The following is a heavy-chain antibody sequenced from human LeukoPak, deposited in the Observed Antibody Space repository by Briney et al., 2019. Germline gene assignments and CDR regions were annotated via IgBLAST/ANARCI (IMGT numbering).Heavy chain of an antibody. J-gene: IGHJ4*02. V-gene: IGHV3-9*01. Sequence: GGSLRLSCAASGFTFDDYAMHWVRQAPGKGLEWVSGISWNSGSIGYADSVKGRFTISRDNAKNSLYLQMNSLRAEDTAVYYCARDPTYGDYDRGYWGQGTLVTVSS. D-gene: IGHD4-17*01. CDR2: ISWNSGSI. CDR1: GFTFDDYA. CDR3: ARDPTYGDYDRGY.